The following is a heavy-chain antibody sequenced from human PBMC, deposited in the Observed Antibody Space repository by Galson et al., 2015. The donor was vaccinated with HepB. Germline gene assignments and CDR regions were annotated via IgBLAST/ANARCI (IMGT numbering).Heavy chain of an antibody. CDR1: GFTFSSYW. CDR2: IKQDGSEK. D-gene: IGHD3-10*01. Sequence: SLRLSCAASGFTFSSYWMSWVRQAPGKGLEWVANIKQDGSEKYYVDSVKGRFTISRDNAKNSLYLQMNSLRAEDTAVYYCAREADFGLLWFGDDAATYYGMDVWGQGTTVTVSS. J-gene: IGHJ6*02. V-gene: IGHV3-7*03. CDR3: AREADFGLLWFGDDAATYYGMDV.